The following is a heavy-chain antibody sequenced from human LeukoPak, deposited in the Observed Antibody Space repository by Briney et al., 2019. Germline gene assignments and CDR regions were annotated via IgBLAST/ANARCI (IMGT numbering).Heavy chain of an antibody. CDR3: ARDRRCSGGSCYDY. D-gene: IGHD2-15*01. J-gene: IGHJ4*02. CDR2: ISYSGST. V-gene: IGHV4-59*01. Sequence: PSETLSLTCTVSGGSISPYYWNWIRQPPGKGLEWIGYISYSGSTNYNPSLKSRVTISVDTSRNQFSLKLTSVTAADTAVYYCARDRRCSGGSCYDYWGQGTLVTASS. CDR1: GGSISPYY.